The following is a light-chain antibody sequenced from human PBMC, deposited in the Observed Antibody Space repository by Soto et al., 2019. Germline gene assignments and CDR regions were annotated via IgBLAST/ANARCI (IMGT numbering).Light chain of an antibody. CDR3: CSYTMGSTLG. CDR1: SSDVGAYNY. V-gene: IGLV2-14*01. CDR2: EVT. J-gene: IGLJ2*01. Sequence: QSALTQPASVSASPGQSITISCTGTSSDVGAYNYVSWYQQHPGKAPKLVIYEVTKRPSGVSSRFSGSKSGNTASLTISGLQAEDEADYYCCSYTMGSTLGLGGGTKLTVL.